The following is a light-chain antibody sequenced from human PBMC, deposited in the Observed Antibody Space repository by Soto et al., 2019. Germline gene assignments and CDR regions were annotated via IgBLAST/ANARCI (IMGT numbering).Light chain of an antibody. V-gene: IGKV3-20*01. J-gene: IGKJ1*01. Sequence: EIVLTQSPGTLSLSPGERATLSCRASQSVSSSYLAWYQQKPGQAPRLLIYGASSRATGIPDRFSGSGSGTDFTLTISRLEPEDFAVYYCQQYGNSPPCTFGQGTNVEIK. CDR2: GAS. CDR3: QQYGNSPPCT. CDR1: QSVSSSY.